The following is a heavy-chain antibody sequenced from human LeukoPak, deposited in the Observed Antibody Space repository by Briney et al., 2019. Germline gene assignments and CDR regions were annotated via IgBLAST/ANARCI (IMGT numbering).Heavy chain of an antibody. J-gene: IGHJ6*02. CDR3: ARVRGLYYYHYYGMDV. Sequence: EASVKVSCKASGYTFTSYDINWVRQATGQGLEWMGWMNPNSGNTGYAQKFQGRVTMTRNTSISTAYMELSSLRSEDTAVYYCARVRGLYYYHYYGMDVWGQGTTVTVSS. CDR2: MNPNSGNT. V-gene: IGHV1-8*01. CDR1: GYTFTSYD. D-gene: IGHD3-16*01.